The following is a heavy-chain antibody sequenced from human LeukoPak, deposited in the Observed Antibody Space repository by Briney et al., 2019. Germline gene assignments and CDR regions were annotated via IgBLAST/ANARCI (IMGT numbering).Heavy chain of an antibody. J-gene: IGHJ4*02. CDR3: ARDLRYDYVWGSYRWNEGFDY. CDR2: INSDGSST. CDR1: GFTFSSYW. V-gene: IGHV3-74*01. Sequence: PGGSLRLSCAASGFTFSSYWMHWVRQAPGKGLAWVSRINSDGSSTSYADSVKGRFTISRDNAKNTLYLQMNSLRAEDTAVYYCARDLRYDYVWGSYRWNEGFDYWGQGTLVTVSS. D-gene: IGHD3-16*02.